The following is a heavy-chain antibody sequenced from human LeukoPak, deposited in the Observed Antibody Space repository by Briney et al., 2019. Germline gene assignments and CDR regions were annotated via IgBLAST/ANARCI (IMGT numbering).Heavy chain of an antibody. CDR3: AKGLSIASSFFDY. Sequence: PGGSLRLSCEASGFTFSAYAMTWVRQAPGKGLEWVSSIGSDNKPHYSESVKGRFAISRDNSKNTLYLQMNSLRAEDTAVYFCAKGLSIASSFFDYWGQGTLVTVSS. J-gene: IGHJ4*02. D-gene: IGHD3-3*02. CDR1: GFTFSAYA. CDR2: IGSDNKP. V-gene: IGHV3-23*05.